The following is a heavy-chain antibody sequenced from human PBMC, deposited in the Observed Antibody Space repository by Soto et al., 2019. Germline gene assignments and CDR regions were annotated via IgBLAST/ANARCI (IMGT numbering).Heavy chain of an antibody. V-gene: IGHV4-39*01. CDR1: GGSISSSSYY. CDR2: IYYSGST. CDR3: ARGRITIFGVVTPLIGWFDP. Sequence: SLTCTVSGGSISSSSYYWGWIRQPPGKGLEWIGSIYYSGSTYYNPSLKSRVTISVDTSKNQFSLKLSSVTAADTVVYYCARGRITIFGVVTPLIGWFDPWGQGTLVTVSS. J-gene: IGHJ5*02. D-gene: IGHD3-3*01.